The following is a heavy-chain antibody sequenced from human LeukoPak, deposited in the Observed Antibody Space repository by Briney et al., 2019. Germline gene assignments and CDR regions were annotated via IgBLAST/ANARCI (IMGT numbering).Heavy chain of an antibody. CDR1: GGSISSGYY. CDR2: INHSGST. D-gene: IGHD2-8*01. Sequence: SETLSLTCTVSGGSISSGYYWSWIRQPPGKGLEWIGEINHSGSTNYNPSLKSRVTISVDTSKNQFSLKLSSVTAADTAVYYCARGRRQLMVYAKDYYYGMDVWGQGTTVTVSS. J-gene: IGHJ6*02. V-gene: IGHV4-34*01. CDR3: ARGRRQLMVYAKDYYYGMDV.